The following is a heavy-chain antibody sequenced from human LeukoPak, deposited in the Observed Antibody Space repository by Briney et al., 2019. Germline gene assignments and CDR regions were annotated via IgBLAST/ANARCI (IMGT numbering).Heavy chain of an antibody. V-gene: IGHV1-69*05. CDR3: AIRLRVVVITGHFDY. CDR2: IIPIFGTA. J-gene: IGHJ4*02. D-gene: IGHD3-22*01. CDR1: GGTFSSYA. Sequence: SVKVSCKASGGTFSSYAISWVRQAPGQGLEWMGGIIPIFGTANYAQKFQGRVTITTDESTSTAYMELSSLRSEDTAVYYCAIRLRVVVITGHFDYWGQGTLVTVSS.